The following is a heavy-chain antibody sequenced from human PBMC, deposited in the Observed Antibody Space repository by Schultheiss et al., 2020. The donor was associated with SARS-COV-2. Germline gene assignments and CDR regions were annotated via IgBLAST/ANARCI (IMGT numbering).Heavy chain of an antibody. CDR1: GFTFSSYE. CDR3: ARVVWYFDL. Sequence: GGSLRLSCAASGFTFSSYEMNWVRQAPGKGLEWVSYISSSGSTIYYADSVKGRFTISRDNAKNSLYLQMNSLRAEDMAVYYCARVVWYFDLWGRGTLVTVSS. J-gene: IGHJ2*01. V-gene: IGHV3-48*03. CDR2: ISSSGSTI.